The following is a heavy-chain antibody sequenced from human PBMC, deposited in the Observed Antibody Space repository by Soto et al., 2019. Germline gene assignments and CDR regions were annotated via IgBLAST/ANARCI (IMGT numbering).Heavy chain of an antibody. D-gene: IGHD4-17*01. J-gene: IGHJ6*03. V-gene: IGHV4-31*03. CDR2: IYYSGST. CDR1: GGSISSGGYY. Sequence: SETLSLTCTVSGGSISSGGYYWSWIRQHPGKGLEWIGYIYYSGSTYYNPSLKSRVTISVDTSKNQFSLKLSSVTAADTAVYYCARAYSPPTTVIYYYYYYMDVWGKGTTVTVSS. CDR3: ARAYSPPTTVIYYYYYYMDV.